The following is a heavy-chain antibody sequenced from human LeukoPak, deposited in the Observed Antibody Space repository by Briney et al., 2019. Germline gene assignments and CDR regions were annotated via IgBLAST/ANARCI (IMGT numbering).Heavy chain of an antibody. Sequence: GGSLRLSCRDSAVTFSNAWMNWVRQAPGKGREWVGRIKSKTDGGTTDYAASVRGRFSISRDYSTNTLYLHTNRLNTEATAVYSCHSFRITIVRGINPPRVLDHWGQGTLVTVSS. J-gene: IGHJ4*02. V-gene: IGHV3-15*01. CDR2: IKSKTDGGTT. CDR3: HSFRITIVRGINPPRVLDH. CDR1: AVTFSNAW. D-gene: IGHD3-10*01.